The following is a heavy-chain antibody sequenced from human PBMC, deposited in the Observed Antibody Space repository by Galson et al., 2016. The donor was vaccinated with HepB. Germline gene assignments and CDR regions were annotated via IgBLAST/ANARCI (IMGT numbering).Heavy chain of an antibody. CDR2: ISAYNGNT. V-gene: IGHV1-18*01. D-gene: IGHD6-19*01. CDR1: GYTLTSYG. J-gene: IGHJ5*02. CDR3: ATSTSGWVNWFAP. Sequence: SVKVSCKASGYTLTSYGISWVRQAPGQGLEWMGWISAYNGNTYYAQRLQGRVTMTTDTSTSTAYMELRSLRSGDTAVYYCATSTSGWVNWFAPWGQGTLVTVSS.